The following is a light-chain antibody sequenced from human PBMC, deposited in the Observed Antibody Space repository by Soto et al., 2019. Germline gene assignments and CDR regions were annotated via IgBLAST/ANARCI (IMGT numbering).Light chain of an antibody. CDR1: QSVSSSY. CDR2: GAS. Sequence: EIVLTQSPGTLSLSPGERATLSCRASQSVSSSYLAWYQQKPGQAPRLLIYGASSRATGIPDRFSGSGSGTDLTLTISRMEPEDFAVYYCHQYDSSPLTFGGGTKMEIK. CDR3: HQYDSSPLT. V-gene: IGKV3-20*01. J-gene: IGKJ4*01.